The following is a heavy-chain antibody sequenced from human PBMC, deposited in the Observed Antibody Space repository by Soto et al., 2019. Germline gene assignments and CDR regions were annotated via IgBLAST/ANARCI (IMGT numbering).Heavy chain of an antibody. CDR3: ARGASYRSDYLWGSYKYGMDV. Sequence: QVQLVECGGGVVQPGRSLRLSCAASGFTFSSYAMHWVRQAPGKGLEWVAVISYDGSNKYYADSVKGRFTISRDNSKNALYLQMNCLRAEDTAVYYCARGASYRSDYLWGSYKYGMDVWGQGTTVTVSS. V-gene: IGHV3-30-3*01. J-gene: IGHJ6*02. D-gene: IGHD3-16*01. CDR2: ISYDGSNK. CDR1: GFTFSSYA.